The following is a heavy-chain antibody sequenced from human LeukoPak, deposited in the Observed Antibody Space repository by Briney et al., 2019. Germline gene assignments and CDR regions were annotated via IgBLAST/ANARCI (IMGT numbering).Heavy chain of an antibody. J-gene: IGHJ4*02. D-gene: IGHD6-19*01. CDR1: GGSFSGYY. CDR3: ARIGGYSSGWYRGNDRYYFDY. CDR2: INHSGST. V-gene: IGHV4-34*01. Sequence: SETLSLTCAVYGGSFSGYYWSWIRQPPGKGLEWIGEINHSGSTNYNPSLKSRVTISVDTSKSQFSLKLSSATAADTAVYYCARIGGYSSGWYRGNDRYYFDYWGQGTLVTVSS.